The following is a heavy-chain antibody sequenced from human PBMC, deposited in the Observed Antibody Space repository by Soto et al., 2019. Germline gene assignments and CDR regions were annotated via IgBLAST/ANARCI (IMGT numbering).Heavy chain of an antibody. CDR3: ARDEGGYDVLTGYYKAHHFDQ. Sequence: ASVKVSCKASGYTFGHFYITWVRQAPGQGLEWMGAISPHNRNTNYAEKFRGRVTMTTDTSTTTAYMELRSLRSDDTAVYYCARDEGGYDVLTGYYKAHHFDQWGQGALVTVSS. D-gene: IGHD3-9*01. CDR1: GYTFGHFY. J-gene: IGHJ4*02. CDR2: ISPHNRNT. V-gene: IGHV1-18*01.